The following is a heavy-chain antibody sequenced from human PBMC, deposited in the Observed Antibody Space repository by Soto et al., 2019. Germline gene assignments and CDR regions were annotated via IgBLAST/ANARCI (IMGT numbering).Heavy chain of an antibody. Sequence: QVQLVESGGGGVQPGRSLRLSCEASGFTFSSYGMHWVRQAPCKGLEGVAVISYDGSNKYYADSVKGRFTISRDNSKNTLYLQINSLRAEDTAVYYRAKAQGLADRPYYFDYWGPGTLVTVSS. CDR2: ISYDGSNK. J-gene: IGHJ4*02. D-gene: IGHD6-19*01. V-gene: IGHV3-30*18. CDR1: GFTFSSYG. CDR3: AKAQGLADRPYYFDY.